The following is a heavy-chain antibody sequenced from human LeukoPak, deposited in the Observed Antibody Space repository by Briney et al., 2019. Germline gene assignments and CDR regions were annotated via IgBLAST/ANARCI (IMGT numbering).Heavy chain of an antibody. J-gene: IGHJ6*02. Sequence: SGGSLRLSCAASGFTFRKYKMHWVRQPPGKGLEWVASISSSSKYIFYGDSVRGRFTLSRDNANNSLSLHINSLNAEDTGVYYCARDPVVVIPAAAPGSSSYYYYKGLDVWGRGTTVTVS. CDR2: ISSSSKYI. D-gene: IGHD2-2*01. CDR1: GFTFRKYK. V-gene: IGHV3-21*01. CDR3: ARDPVVVIPAAAPGSSSYYYYKGLDV.